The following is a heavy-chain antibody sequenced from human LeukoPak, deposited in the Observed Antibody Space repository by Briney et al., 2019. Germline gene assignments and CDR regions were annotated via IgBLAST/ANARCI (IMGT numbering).Heavy chain of an antibody. D-gene: IGHD6-19*01. V-gene: IGHV3-21*01. CDR1: GLTFSSYS. Sequence: PGGSLRLSCAASGLTFSSYSMNWVRQAPGKGLEWVGSISSSSSYIYYADSVKGRFTISRDNGKNSLYLQMNSLRAEDTAVYYCARVYSGGWYRGGPTHFDYWGQGTLVAVSS. CDR2: ISSSSSYI. J-gene: IGHJ4*02. CDR3: ARVYSGGWYRGGPTHFDY.